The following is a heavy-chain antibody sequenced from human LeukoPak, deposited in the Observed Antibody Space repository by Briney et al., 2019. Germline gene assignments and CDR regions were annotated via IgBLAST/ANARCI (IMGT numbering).Heavy chain of an antibody. CDR3: ARKDYDTSGRYYGNWFDP. Sequence: ASVKVSCKASGYMFSEYGVIWVRQAPGQGLEWMGWISGYNGDTNYAEKFQGRVTMTTDTSTNTLYMELRRLRIDDTAVYYCARKDYDTSGRYYGNWFDPWGQGTLVTVSS. J-gene: IGHJ5*02. D-gene: IGHD3-22*01. CDR2: ISGYNGDT. CDR1: GYMFSEYG. V-gene: IGHV1-18*01.